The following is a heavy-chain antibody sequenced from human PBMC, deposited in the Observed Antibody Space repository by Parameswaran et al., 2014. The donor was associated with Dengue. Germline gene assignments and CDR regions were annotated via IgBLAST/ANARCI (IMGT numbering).Heavy chain of an antibody. J-gene: IGHJ5*02. CDR2: LLQWGH. D-gene: IGHD6-13*01. V-gene: IGHV4-59*01. CDR3: ARDPAGSSWYWFDP. Sequence: WIRQPPGKGLEWIGVYLLQWGHQVQPSLKSRVTISVDTSKNQFSLKLSSVTAADTAIYYCARDPAGSSWYWFDPWGQGTLVTVSS.